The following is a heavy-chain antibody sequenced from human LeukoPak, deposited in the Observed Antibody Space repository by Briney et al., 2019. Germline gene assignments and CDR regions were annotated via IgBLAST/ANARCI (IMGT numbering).Heavy chain of an antibody. CDR3: ARDKVVGPTTLDY. D-gene: IGHD1-26*01. J-gene: IGHJ4*02. V-gene: IGHV3-7*01. CDR2: IKQDGYEK. CDR1: GFTFSGYW. Sequence: GGSLRLSCAASGFTFSGYWMSWVRQTPEKGLEWVANIKQDGYEKYYVDSVKGRFTISRDNAKNSLYPQMNSLRADDTAIYYCARDKVVGPTTLDYWGQGTLVTVSS.